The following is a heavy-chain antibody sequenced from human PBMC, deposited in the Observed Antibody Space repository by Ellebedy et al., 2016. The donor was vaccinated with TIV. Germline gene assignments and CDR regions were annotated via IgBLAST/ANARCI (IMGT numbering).Heavy chain of an antibody. CDR2: MNPNSGNT. V-gene: IGHV1-8*01. CDR1: GYTFTSYD. Sequence: AASVKVSCKASGYTFTSYDINWVRQATGQGLEWMGWMNPNSGNTGYAQKFQGRVTMTRNTSISTAYMELSSLRSEDTAVYYCARGSTVTTGRDWFDPWGQGTLVTVSS. D-gene: IGHD4-17*01. CDR3: ARGSTVTTGRDWFDP. J-gene: IGHJ5*02.